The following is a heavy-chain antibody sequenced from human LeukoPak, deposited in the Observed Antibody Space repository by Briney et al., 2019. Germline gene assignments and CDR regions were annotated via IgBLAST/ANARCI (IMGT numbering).Heavy chain of an antibody. V-gene: IGHV4-34*01. J-gene: IGHJ4*02. D-gene: IGHD6-13*01. CDR1: GGSFSGYY. CDR3: ARGVYIAAAQYGY. Sequence: SETLSLTCAVYGGSFSGYYWSWIRQPPGKGLEWIGVINHSGSTNYKASLKGRFTISVDTSKNQFSLKMSSVTAADTAVYYCARGVYIAAAQYGYWPQGTLVTVSS. CDR2: INHSGST.